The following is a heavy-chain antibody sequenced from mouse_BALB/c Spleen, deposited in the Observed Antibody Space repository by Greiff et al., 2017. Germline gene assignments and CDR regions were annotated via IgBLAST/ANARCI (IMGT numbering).Heavy chain of an antibody. CDR2: ISYSGST. Sequence: EVQLQESGPGLVKPSQSLSLTCTVTGYSITSDYAWNWIRQFPGNKLEWMGYISYSGSTSYNPSLKSRISITRDTSKNQFFLQLNSVTTEDTATYYCAREAYYRYDYAMDYWGQGTSVTVSS. D-gene: IGHD2-14*01. V-gene: IGHV3-2*02. CDR1: GYSITSDYA. J-gene: IGHJ4*01. CDR3: AREAYYRYDYAMDY.